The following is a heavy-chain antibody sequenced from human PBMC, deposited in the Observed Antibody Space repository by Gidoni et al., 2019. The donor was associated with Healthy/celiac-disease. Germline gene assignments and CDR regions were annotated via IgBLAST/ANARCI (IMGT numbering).Heavy chain of an antibody. J-gene: IGHJ6*02. Sequence: EVQLVESGGGLVQPGGSLRLSCAASGFTFSSYWMSWVRQAPGKGLEWVANIKQDGSEKYYVDSVKGRFTISRDNAKNSLYLQMNSLRAEDTAVYYCARVVYYDFWSGYYYRGMDVWGQGTTVTVSS. CDR1: GFTFSSYW. CDR2: IKQDGSEK. D-gene: IGHD3-3*01. CDR3: ARVVYYDFWSGYYYRGMDV. V-gene: IGHV3-7*01.